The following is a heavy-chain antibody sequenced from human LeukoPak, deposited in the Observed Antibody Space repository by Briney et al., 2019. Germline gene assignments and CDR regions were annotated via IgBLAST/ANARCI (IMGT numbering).Heavy chain of an antibody. Sequence: PSETLSLTCTVSGGSISSYYWSWIRKPPGKGLEWIGYLFYSGNTNSNPPLKSRVTISADTSKNQFSLRLNSVTAADTAVYFCGRVRTGNTGSPEYFEDWGQGTLVTVSS. J-gene: IGHJ1*01. D-gene: IGHD5-12*01. CDR2: LFYSGNT. CDR3: GRVRTGNTGSPEYFED. CDR1: GGSISSYY. V-gene: IGHV4-59*01.